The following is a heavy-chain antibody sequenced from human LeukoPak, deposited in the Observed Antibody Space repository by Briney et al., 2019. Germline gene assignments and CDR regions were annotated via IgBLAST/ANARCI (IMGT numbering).Heavy chain of an antibody. CDR1: GYTFTAYY. Sequence: ASVKVSCKASGYTFTAYYIYWVRQAPGQGLEWMGWINPNIGVTNYAQKFQGRVTMTRDTSISTAYMELSRLRSDDTAVYYCARDVGIVGALDIWGQGTRVTVSS. J-gene: IGHJ3*02. CDR2: INPNIGVT. V-gene: IGHV1-2*02. D-gene: IGHD1-26*01. CDR3: ARDVGIVGALDI.